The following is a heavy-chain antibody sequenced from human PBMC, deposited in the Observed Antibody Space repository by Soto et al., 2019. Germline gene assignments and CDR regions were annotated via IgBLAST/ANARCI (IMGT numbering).Heavy chain of an antibody. D-gene: IGHD3-22*01. CDR1: GYTFTSYS. Sequence: ASVKVSCKASGYTFTSYSLHWVRQAPGQGLEWMGIINPSGGTTTYAQRFQGRVSLTRDTSTSTVYMELSSLKSEDTAVYYCERPLYDSSGYNTIGFDYWGQGTLVTVSS. J-gene: IGHJ4*02. CDR2: INPSGGTT. CDR3: ERPLYDSSGYNTIGFDY. V-gene: IGHV1-46*01.